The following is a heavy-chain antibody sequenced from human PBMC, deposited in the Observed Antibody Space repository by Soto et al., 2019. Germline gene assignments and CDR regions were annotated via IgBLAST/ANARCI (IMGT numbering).Heavy chain of an antibody. V-gene: IGHV4-31*01. D-gene: IGHD4-17*01. CDR2: IYYSGST. J-gene: IGHJ4*02. Sequence: QVQLQESGPGLVKPSQTLSLTCTVSGGSISSGAYYWSWIRQHPGKGLEWIGYIYYSGSTYYNPSLKGVVTISLDTAKNQFSLQLSSVTAADTAVYYCAKDEGYLGLRVWGQGTLVTVSS. CDR1: GGSISSGAYY. CDR3: AKDEGYLGLRV.